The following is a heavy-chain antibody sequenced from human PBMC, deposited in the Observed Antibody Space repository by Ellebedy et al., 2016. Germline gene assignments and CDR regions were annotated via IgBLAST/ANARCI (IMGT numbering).Heavy chain of an antibody. D-gene: IGHD6-19*01. V-gene: IGHV3-21*01. Sequence: GGSLRLSCAASGFTFNSFAMNWVRQAPGKGLEWVSSISSTGTYIYYADSVKGRFTISRDNAKNSLYLEMNSLRIEDTAVYYCASRAPAVTGTDPPRDYYYGMDVWGQGTTVTVSS. CDR3: ASRAPAVTGTDPPRDYYYGMDV. J-gene: IGHJ6*02. CDR1: GFTFNSFA. CDR2: ISSTGTYI.